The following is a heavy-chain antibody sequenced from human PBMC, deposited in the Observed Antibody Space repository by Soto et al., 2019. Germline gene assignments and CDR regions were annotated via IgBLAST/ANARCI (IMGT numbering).Heavy chain of an antibody. J-gene: IGHJ4*02. D-gene: IGHD1-26*01. CDR3: ARGRDDTTSRGVDY. CDR1: GGSISSSSYY. Sequence: SETLSLTCTVSGGSISSSSYYWGWIRQPPGKGLEWIGSIYYSGRTYYNPSLKSRVTISVDASKNHFSLKLTSVTAADTAVYYCARGRDDTTSRGVDYWGRGTLVTVSS. CDR2: IYYSGRT. V-gene: IGHV4-39*07.